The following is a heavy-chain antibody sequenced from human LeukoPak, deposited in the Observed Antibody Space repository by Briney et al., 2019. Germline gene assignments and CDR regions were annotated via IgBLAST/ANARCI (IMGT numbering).Heavy chain of an antibody. Sequence: PGGSLRLSCAASGFTFSTYAMSWVRQAPGKGLEWVSSINSGGSTYYADSLKGRFTISRDNSKNTLYLQMNSLGADDTAVYYCAKDWPSEWQQLPDYDAFDIWGQGTMVTVSS. CDR3: AKDWPSEWQQLPDYDAFDI. J-gene: IGHJ3*02. D-gene: IGHD6-13*01. V-gene: IGHV3-23*01. CDR1: GFTFSTYA. CDR2: INSGGST.